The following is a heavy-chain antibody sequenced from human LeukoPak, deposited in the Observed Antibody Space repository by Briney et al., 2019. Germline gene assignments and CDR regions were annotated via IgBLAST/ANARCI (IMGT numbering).Heavy chain of an antibody. D-gene: IGHD6-6*01. CDR2: ISGSGVST. CDR1: GFTFSSYA. V-gene: IGHV3-23*01. CDR3: ARSAARLRYYYAMDA. J-gene: IGHJ6*02. Sequence: PGGSLRLSCAASGFTFSSYAMSWVRQAPGKGLEWVSAISGSGVSTYYADSVKGRFTISRHNSKNTLYLQMSSLRAEDTAVYFCARSAARLRYYYAMDAWGQGTTVTVCS.